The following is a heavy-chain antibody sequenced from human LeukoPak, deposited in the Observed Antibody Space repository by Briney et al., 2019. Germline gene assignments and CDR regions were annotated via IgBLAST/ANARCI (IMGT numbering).Heavy chain of an antibody. D-gene: IGHD6-13*01. CDR3: ARLGAAVFNWFDP. Sequence: PSETLSLTCTVSGGSISSYYWSWNRQPPGKGLEWIGYIYYSGSTNYNPSLKSRVTISVDTSKNQFSLKLSSVTAADTAVYYCARLGAAVFNWFDPWGQGTLVTVSS. V-gene: IGHV4-59*08. CDR1: GGSISSYY. CDR2: IYYSGST. J-gene: IGHJ5*02.